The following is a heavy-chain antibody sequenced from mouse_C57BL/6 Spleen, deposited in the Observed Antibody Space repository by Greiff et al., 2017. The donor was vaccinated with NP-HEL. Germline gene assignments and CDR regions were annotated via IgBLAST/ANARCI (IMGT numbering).Heavy chain of an antibody. D-gene: IGHD1-1*01. CDR2: IRNKANGYTT. J-gene: IGHJ4*01. Sequence: EVQRVESGGGLVQPGGSLSLSCAASGFTFTDYYMSWVRQPPGKALEWLGFIRNKANGYTTEYSASVKGRFTISRDNSQSILYLQMNALRAEDSATYYCARSHYEDYAMDYWGQGTSVTVSS. CDR3: ARSHYEDYAMDY. V-gene: IGHV7-3*01. CDR1: GFTFTDYY.